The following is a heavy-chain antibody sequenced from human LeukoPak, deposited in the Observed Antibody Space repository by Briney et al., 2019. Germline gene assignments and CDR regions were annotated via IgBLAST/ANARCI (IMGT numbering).Heavy chain of an antibody. CDR1: GGSISSYY. Sequence: SETLSLTCTVSGGSISSYYWSWIRQPPGKGLEWIGYIYTSGSTNYNPSLKSRVTISVDTSKNQFSLKLNSVTAADTAVYYCARCGGYGSSPLKWGQGTLVTVSS. D-gene: IGHD6-6*01. V-gene: IGHV4-4*09. CDR2: IYTSGST. J-gene: IGHJ4*02. CDR3: ARCGGYGSSPLK.